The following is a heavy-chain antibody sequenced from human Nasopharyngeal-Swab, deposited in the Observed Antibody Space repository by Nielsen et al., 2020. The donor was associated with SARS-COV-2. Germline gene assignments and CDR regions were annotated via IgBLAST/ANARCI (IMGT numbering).Heavy chain of an antibody. D-gene: IGHD3-10*01. CDR3: ARDWSSGSGSSYYYYGMDV. Sequence: GGSLRLSCAAYGFNFSTYWMSWVRQAPGKGLEWVANIKQDGSEKYFIDSVKGRFTISRDNAKNSLYLQMNSLRAEDTAVYYCARDWSSGSGSSYYYYGMDVWGQGTTVTVSS. V-gene: IGHV3-7*01. CDR1: GFNFSTYW. J-gene: IGHJ6*02. CDR2: IKQDGSEK.